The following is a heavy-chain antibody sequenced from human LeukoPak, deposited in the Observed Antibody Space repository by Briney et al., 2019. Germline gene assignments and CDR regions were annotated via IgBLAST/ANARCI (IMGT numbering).Heavy chain of an antibody. D-gene: IGHD2-15*01. CDR2: IKQDGSEK. V-gene: IGHV3-7*01. Sequence: GGSLRLSCAASGFTFSSYWMSWVRQAPGKGLEWVANIKQDGSEKYYVDSVKGRFTISRDNAKNSLYLQMDSLRAEDTAVYYCARGEGSSPDIVVVVAATLSPPHVNNYFDYWGQGTLATVSS. CDR3: ARGEGSSPDIVVVVAATLSPPHVNNYFDY. J-gene: IGHJ4*02. CDR1: GFTFSSYW.